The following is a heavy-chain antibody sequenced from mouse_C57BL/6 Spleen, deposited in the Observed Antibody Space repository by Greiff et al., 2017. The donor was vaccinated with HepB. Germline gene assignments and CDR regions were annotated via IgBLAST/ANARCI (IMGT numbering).Heavy chain of an antibody. Sequence: EVKLQESGPELVKPGASVKISCKASGYTFTDYYMNWVKQSHGKSLEWIGDINPNNGGTSYNQKFKGKATLTVDKSSSTAYMELRSLTSEDSAVYYCARSGEGWFAYWGQGTLVTVSA. CDR1: GYTFTDYY. J-gene: IGHJ3*01. CDR3: ARSGEGWFAY. D-gene: IGHD3-2*02. V-gene: IGHV1-26*01. CDR2: INPNNGGT.